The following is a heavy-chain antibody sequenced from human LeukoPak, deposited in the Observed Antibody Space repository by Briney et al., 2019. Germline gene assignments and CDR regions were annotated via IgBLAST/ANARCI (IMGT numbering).Heavy chain of an antibody. D-gene: IGHD3-3*01. V-gene: IGHV4-61*01. CDR3: VNLHYDFWIPY. CDR1: GGSISNGTYY. CDR2: VYYSGNT. J-gene: IGHJ4*02. Sequence: SQTLSLICTVSGGSISNGTYYWSWIRQPPGKGLEWVAYVYYSGNTNYNPSLRNRVTTSVDTSKNQFSLHLSSVTAADTAVYYCVNLHYDFWIPYWGRGTLVTVSS.